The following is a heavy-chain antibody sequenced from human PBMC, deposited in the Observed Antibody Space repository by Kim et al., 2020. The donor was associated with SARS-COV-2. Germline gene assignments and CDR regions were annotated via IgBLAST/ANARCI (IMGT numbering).Heavy chain of an antibody. D-gene: IGHD6-19*01. CDR3: AKAGEGGWYFGEPSEPWFDP. V-gene: IGHV3-30*18. Sequence: GGSLRLSCAASGFTFSSYGMHWVRQAPGKGLEWVAVISYDGSNKYYADSVKGRFTISRDNSKNTLYLQMNSLRAEDTAVYYCAKAGEGGWYFGEPSEPWFDPRGQGTLVTVSS. J-gene: IGHJ5*02. CDR2: ISYDGSNK. CDR1: GFTFSSYG.